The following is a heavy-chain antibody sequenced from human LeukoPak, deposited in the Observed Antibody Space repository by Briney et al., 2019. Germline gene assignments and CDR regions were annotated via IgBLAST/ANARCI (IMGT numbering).Heavy chain of an antibody. CDR3: AKGGMVRGVSYFDY. D-gene: IGHD3-10*01. CDR2: ISSSGSTI. Sequence: GGSLRLSCAASGFTFSSYEMNWVRQAPGKGLEWVSYISSSGSTIYYADSVKGRFTISRDNAKNSLYLQMNSLRAEDTAVYYCAKGGMVRGVSYFDYWGQGTLVTVSS. V-gene: IGHV3-48*03. CDR1: GFTFSSYE. J-gene: IGHJ4*02.